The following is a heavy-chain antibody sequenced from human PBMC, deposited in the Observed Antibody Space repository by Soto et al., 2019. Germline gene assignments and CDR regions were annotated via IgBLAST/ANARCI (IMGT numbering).Heavy chain of an antibody. CDR3: AIYLAAAGL. D-gene: IGHD6-13*01. CDR2: INPYGGST. J-gene: IGHJ4*02. CDR1: GCTCTRHY. Sequence: AAVKVSCKASGCTCTRHYIHWGREAPGQGLEWMAMINPYGGSTNYAQKFRGRVTLTMDTSTRTVYMEVSSPRSEDTAVYYCAIYLAAAGLWGQGTPVTVSS. V-gene: IGHV1-46*01.